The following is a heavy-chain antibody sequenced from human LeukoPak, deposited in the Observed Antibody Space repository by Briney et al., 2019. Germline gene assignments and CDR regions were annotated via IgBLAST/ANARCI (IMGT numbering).Heavy chain of an antibody. Sequence: ASVKVSCKASGYTFTSYAMHWVRQAPGQRLEWMGWINAGNGNTKYSQKFQGRVTISRDTSASTAYMELSSLRSEDTAVYYCARGSSGYPRYIDYWGQGTLVTVSS. D-gene: IGHD3-22*01. CDR3: ARGSSGYPRYIDY. CDR1: GYTFTSYA. CDR2: INAGNGNT. V-gene: IGHV1-3*01. J-gene: IGHJ4*02.